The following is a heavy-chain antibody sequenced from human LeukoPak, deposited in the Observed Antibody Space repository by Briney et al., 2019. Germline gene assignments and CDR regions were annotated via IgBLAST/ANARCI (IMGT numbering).Heavy chain of an antibody. CDR3: ARGGREGGYENY. CDR2: IYYSGST. Sequence: SQTLSLTCTVSGGSISSGGYYWSWIRQHPGKGLEWIGYIYYSGSTYYNPSLKSRVTISVDTSKNQFSLKLSSVTAADTAVYYCARGGREGGYENYWGQGTLVTVSS. J-gene: IGHJ4*02. D-gene: IGHD5-12*01. V-gene: IGHV4-31*03. CDR1: GGSISSGGYY.